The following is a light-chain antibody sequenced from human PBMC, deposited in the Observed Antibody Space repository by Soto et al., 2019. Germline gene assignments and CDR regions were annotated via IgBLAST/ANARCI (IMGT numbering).Light chain of an antibody. Sequence: IVLTQSPGTLSLSPGERTTLSCRASQSISRYLAWYQQEPGQGPRLLIYGASSRATGTPDRFSGSGSGTDFTLTINRLEPEDFALYYCQQYGSSPPTFGQATKVDIK. V-gene: IGKV3-20*01. J-gene: IGKJ1*01. CDR2: GAS. CDR3: QQYGSSPPT. CDR1: QSISRY.